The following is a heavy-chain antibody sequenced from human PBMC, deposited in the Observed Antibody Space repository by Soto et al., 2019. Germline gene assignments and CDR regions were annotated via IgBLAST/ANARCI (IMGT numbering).Heavy chain of an antibody. Sequence: EVQLLESGGGFVQPGGSLRLSCAATGFTFSVYAMTWVRQAPGKGLEWVSAVTANGGSTYSADSVKGRFTISRDNSKNTLFLQMSSLRAEATAVYYCASLGVGDWANYYYYYGMDVWGQGTTVTVSS. CDR1: GFTFSVYA. D-gene: IGHD2-21*02. CDR3: ASLGVGDWANYYYYYGMDV. V-gene: IGHV3-23*01. J-gene: IGHJ6*02. CDR2: VTANGGST.